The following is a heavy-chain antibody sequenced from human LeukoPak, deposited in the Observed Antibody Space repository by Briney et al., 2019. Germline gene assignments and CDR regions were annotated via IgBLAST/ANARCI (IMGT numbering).Heavy chain of an antibody. J-gene: IGHJ5*02. CDR3: ARVRCSGGSCYGWFDP. CDR1: GFTFSSYS. D-gene: IGHD2-15*01. CDR2: INHSGST. Sequence: GSLRLSCAASGFTFSSYSMNWVRQAPGKGLEWIGEINHSGSTNYNPSLKSRVTISVDTSKNQFSLKLSSVTAADTAVYYCARVRCSGGSCYGWFDPWGQGTLVTVSS. V-gene: IGHV4-34*01.